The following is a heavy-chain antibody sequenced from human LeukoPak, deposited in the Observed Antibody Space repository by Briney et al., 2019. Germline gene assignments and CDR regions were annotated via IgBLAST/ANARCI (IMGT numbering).Heavy chain of an antibody. CDR1: GFTFSNAW. D-gene: IGHD4-17*01. CDR3: ARDLLTVTTPGNFDY. Sequence: GGSLRLSCAASGFTFSNAWMSWVRQAPGKGLEWVSYISSSSSTIYYADSVKGRFTISRDNAKNSLYLQMNSLRAEDTAVYYCARDLLTVTTPGNFDYWGQGTLVTVSS. CDR2: ISSSSSTI. J-gene: IGHJ4*02. V-gene: IGHV3-48*04.